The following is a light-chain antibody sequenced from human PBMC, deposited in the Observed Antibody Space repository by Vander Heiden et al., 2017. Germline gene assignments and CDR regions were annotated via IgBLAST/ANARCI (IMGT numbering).Light chain of an antibody. CDR3: QQSYSTPWT. CDR2: AAS. J-gene: IGKJ1*01. CDR1: QVIRSL. V-gene: IGKV1-39*01. Sequence: DIQMTQSPSSLSASVGDRVTITCRSRQVIRSLINWYQQTPGKAPKLLIYAASSLQSGVPSTFSGSVSGTDFTLTISSLQPEDFATYYCQQSYSTPWTFGQGTKVEIK.